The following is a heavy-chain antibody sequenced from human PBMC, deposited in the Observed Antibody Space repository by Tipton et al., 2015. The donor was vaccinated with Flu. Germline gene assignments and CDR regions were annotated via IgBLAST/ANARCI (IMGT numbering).Heavy chain of an antibody. CDR1: GFTFDDYA. J-gene: IGHJ1*01. CDR3: VRDRATGGSYPKYFQH. CDR2: ISWNSGSL. D-gene: IGHD1-26*01. Sequence: PLRLSCAASGFTFDDYAMHWVRQVPGKGLEWVSGISWNSGSLGYADSVKGRFTISRDNAKDSLYLQMNSLRTEDTALYYCVRDRATGGSYPKYFQHWGQGTLVTVSS. V-gene: IGHV3-9*01.